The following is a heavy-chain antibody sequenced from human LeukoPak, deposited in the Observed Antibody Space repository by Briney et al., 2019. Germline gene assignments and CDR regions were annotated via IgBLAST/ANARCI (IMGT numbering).Heavy chain of an antibody. CDR3: ARIVAEFDY. V-gene: IGHV4-39*07. Sequence: SETLSLTCTVSGGSISSSSYYWGWIRQPPGKGLEWIGNIYYTGSAYYNPSLKSRVTISVDTSKNQFSLKVKYVTAADTAVYFCARIVAEFDYWGQGTLVTVSS. D-gene: IGHD2-21*01. CDR2: IYYTGSA. CDR1: GGSISSSSYY. J-gene: IGHJ4*02.